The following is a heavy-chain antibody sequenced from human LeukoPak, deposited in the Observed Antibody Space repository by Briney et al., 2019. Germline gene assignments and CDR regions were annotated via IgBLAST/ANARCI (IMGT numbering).Heavy chain of an antibody. CDR3: ARSVRGVIIRGNFDY. CDR1: GFTFDDYG. CDR2: INWNGGST. J-gene: IGHJ4*02. Sequence: PGGSLRLSCAASGFTFDDYGMSWVRQAPGKGLKWVSGINWNGGSTGYADSVKGRFTISRDNAKNTLYLQMNSLRAEDTAVYYCARSVRGVIIRGNFDYWGQGTLVTVSS. V-gene: IGHV3-20*04. D-gene: IGHD3-10*01.